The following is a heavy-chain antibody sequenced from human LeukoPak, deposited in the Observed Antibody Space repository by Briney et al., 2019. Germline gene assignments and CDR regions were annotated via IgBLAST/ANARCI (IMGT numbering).Heavy chain of an antibody. CDR2: ISYDGSNE. Sequence: GGSLRLSCAASGFTFSSYGMHWVRQAPGKGLEWVAVISYDGSNEYYADSVKGRFTISRDNSKNTLYLQMNSLRAEDTAVYYCAKVHAPAGFDPWGQGTLVTVSS. V-gene: IGHV3-30*18. J-gene: IGHJ5*02. CDR1: GFTFSSYG. CDR3: AKVHAPAGFDP.